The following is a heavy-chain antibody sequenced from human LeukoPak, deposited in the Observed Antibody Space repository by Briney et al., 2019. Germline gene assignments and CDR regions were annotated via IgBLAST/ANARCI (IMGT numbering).Heavy chain of an antibody. J-gene: IGHJ4*02. CDR2: IYYSGST. V-gene: IGHV4-39*07. Sequence: NPSETLSLTCTVSGGSISSSSYYWGWIRQPPGKGLEWIGSIYYSGSTYYNPSLKSRVTISVDTSKNQFSLKLSSVTAADTAVYYCARVENGAYYFDYWGQGTLVTVSS. CDR3: ARVENGAYYFDY. CDR1: GGSISSSSYY. D-gene: IGHD2-8*01.